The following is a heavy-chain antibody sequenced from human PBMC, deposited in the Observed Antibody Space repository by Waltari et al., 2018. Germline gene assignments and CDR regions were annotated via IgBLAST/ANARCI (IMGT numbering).Heavy chain of an antibody. V-gene: IGHV4-61*02. CDR1: GGSISSGSFY. D-gene: IGHD3-22*01. Sequence: QVQLQESGPGLVKPSPTLSLTCTVSGGSISSGSFYWRWIRQTAGKGLEWIGRIYASGSTKYNPSLNSRVIISVDTSMNQFSLKLSSVTAADTAVYYCASGYYDSSAYPLVHYGMDVWGQGTTVTVSS. CDR3: ASGYYDSSAYPLVHYGMDV. J-gene: IGHJ6*02. CDR2: IYASGST.